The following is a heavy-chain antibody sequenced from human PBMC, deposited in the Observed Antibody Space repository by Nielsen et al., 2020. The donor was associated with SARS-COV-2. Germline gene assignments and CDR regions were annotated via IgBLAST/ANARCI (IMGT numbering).Heavy chain of an antibody. CDR1: GFTFSSYW. CDR2: IKQDGSEK. Sequence: GGSLRLSCAASGFTFSSYWMSWVRQATGKGLEWVANIKQDGSEKYYVDSVKGRFTISRDNAKNSLYLQMNSLRAEDTAVYYCARRRGSSGWYQGYYFDYWGQGTLVTVSS. J-gene: IGHJ4*02. V-gene: IGHV3-7*05. D-gene: IGHD6-19*01. CDR3: ARRRGSSGWYQGYYFDY.